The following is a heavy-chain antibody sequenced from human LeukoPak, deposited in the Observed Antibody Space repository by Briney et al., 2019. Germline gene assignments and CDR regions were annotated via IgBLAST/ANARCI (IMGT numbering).Heavy chain of an antibody. CDR2: IYYSGST. Sequence: SETLSLTCTVSGGSISSYYWSWIRQPPGKGLEWIGYIYYSGSTNYNPSLKSRVTISVDTSKNQFSLKLSSVTAADTAVYYCARGYYDYVWGSYRTDPFDIWGQGTMVTVSS. D-gene: IGHD3-16*02. V-gene: IGHV4-59*01. CDR3: ARGYYDYVWGSYRTDPFDI. CDR1: GGSISSYY. J-gene: IGHJ3*02.